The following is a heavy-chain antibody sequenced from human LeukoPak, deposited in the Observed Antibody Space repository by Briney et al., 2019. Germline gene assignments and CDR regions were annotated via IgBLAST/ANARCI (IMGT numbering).Heavy chain of an antibody. CDR2: ISISGSYI. CDR1: GFILSDYN. Sequence: GGSLRLSCAASGFILSDYNMNWVRQAPGKGLEWVSFISISGSYITYADSVKGRFTISRDNAKNSLYLQMNSLRAEDTAVYYRARDLSATARAYDYWGQGTLVTVSS. CDR3: ARDLSATARAYDY. V-gene: IGHV3-21*01. D-gene: IGHD2-15*01. J-gene: IGHJ4*02.